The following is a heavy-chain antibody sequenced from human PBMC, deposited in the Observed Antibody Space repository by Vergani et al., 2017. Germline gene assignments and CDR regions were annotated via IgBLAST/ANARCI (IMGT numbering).Heavy chain of an antibody. J-gene: IGHJ4*02. D-gene: IGHD2-21*01. CDR2: IYYSGST. V-gene: IGHV4-39*07. Sequence: QLQLQESGPGLVKPSETLSLTCTVSGGSISSSSYYWGWIRQPPGKGLEWIGSIYYSGSTYYNPSLKSRVTISVDTSKNQFSLKLSSVTAADTAVYYCARLGGDSDFDYWGQGTLVTVSS. CDR3: ARLGGDSDFDY. CDR1: GGSISSSSYY.